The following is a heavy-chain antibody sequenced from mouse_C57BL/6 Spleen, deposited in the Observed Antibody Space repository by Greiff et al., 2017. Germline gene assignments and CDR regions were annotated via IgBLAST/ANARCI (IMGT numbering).Heavy chain of an antibody. V-gene: IGHV1-82*01. CDR2: IYPGDGDT. D-gene: IGHD1-1*01. Sequence: QVQLKQSGPELVKPGASVKISCKASGYAFSSSWMNWVKQRPGKGLEWIGRIYPGDGDTNYNGKFKGKATLTADKSSSTAYMQLSSLTSEDSAVYFCARSTTTVVRNFDYWGQGTTLTVSS. CDR1: GYAFSSSW. CDR3: ARSTTTVVRNFDY. J-gene: IGHJ2*01.